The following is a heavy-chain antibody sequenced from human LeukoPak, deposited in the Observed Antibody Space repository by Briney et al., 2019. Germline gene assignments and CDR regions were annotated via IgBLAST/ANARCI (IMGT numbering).Heavy chain of an antibody. Sequence: SETLSLTCSVSLGSIISSDYYWGWIRQSPGKGLEWIGTMFYNGATKTNPSLTSRVSMSIDTSMNQFSLKLRSVTAADTAVYYCAREARSPFPVTASGDYWGQGTLVTVSS. CDR3: AREARSPFPVTASGDY. V-gene: IGHV4-39*07. CDR2: MFYNGAT. D-gene: IGHD2-21*02. J-gene: IGHJ4*02. CDR1: LGSIISSDYY.